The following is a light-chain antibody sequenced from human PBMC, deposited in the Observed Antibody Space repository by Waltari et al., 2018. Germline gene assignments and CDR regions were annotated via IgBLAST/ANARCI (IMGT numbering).Light chain of an antibody. Sequence: QSALTQPASVSGSPGQSITISCTGTSSDVGGYNYVSWYQQHPGKAPKLLIYGVSRRPSGVSNRFSGSKSGNTASLTITGLQAEDEADYYCNSYTSSSTLVVFGGGTKLTVL. CDR3: NSYTSSSTLVV. V-gene: IGLV2-14*01. CDR1: SSDVGGYNY. J-gene: IGLJ2*01. CDR2: GVS.